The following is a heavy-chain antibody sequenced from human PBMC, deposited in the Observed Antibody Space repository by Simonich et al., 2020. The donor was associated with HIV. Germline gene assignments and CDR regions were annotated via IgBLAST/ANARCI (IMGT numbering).Heavy chain of an antibody. J-gene: IGHJ4*02. V-gene: IGHV3-74*01. CDR2: INSEGRTT. Sequence: EVQLVESGGGLVQPGGSLSLSCAASGFTFSSYWMHWVRQAPGKGLVWGSRINSEGRTTNYAYSGKVRFTISRDNAKNTLYLQMSSLRAEDTAVYYCARVRGGVATTKGFDYWGQGTLVTVSS. CDR1: GFTFSSYW. D-gene: IGHD1-26*01. CDR3: ARVRGGVATTKGFDY.